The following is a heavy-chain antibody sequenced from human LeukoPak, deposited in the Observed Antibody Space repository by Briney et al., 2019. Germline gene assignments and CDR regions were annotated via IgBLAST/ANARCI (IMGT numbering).Heavy chain of an antibody. J-gene: IGHJ5*02. V-gene: IGHV4-30-4*01. Sequence: SETLSLTCTVSGGSIRSSYYYWSWIRQPPGKGLEWIGYIYYSGSTYYNPSLKSRVTISVDTSKNQFSLKLSSVTAADTAVYYCARASSYYDFWSGLNWFDPWGQGTLVTVSS. CDR2: IYYSGST. CDR1: GGSIRSSYYY. CDR3: ARASSYYDFWSGLNWFDP. D-gene: IGHD3-3*01.